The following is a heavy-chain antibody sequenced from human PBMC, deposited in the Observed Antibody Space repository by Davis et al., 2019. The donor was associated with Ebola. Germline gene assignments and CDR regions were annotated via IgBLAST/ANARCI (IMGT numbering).Heavy chain of an antibody. D-gene: IGHD2-21*01. J-gene: IGHJ4*02. CDR1: GGSFSDYY. V-gene: IGHV4-34*01. Sequence: PSETLSLTCAVYGGSFSDYYWSWIRQPPGKGLEWIGEIHGGGATSYNPSFKSRVTMSVDTSKSQISLNLRSLTAADTAVYYCARAHRIPLGWGQGTLVTVSS. CDR3: ARAHRIPLG. CDR2: IHGGGAT.